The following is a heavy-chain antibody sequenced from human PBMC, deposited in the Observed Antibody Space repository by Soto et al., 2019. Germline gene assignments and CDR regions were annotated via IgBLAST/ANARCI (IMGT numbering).Heavy chain of an antibody. CDR3: ALSPARVATRIAQDLDY. CDR1: GDSVSRNSAA. Sequence: SQTLSLTCAMSGDSVSRNSAAWEWIRQSPSRGLEWLGRTYYRSKWYNDYAVSVKSRITINPDTSKNQFSLQLNSVTPEDTAVYFCALSPARVATRIAQDLDYWGQGTLVTVSS. CDR2: TYYRSKWYN. J-gene: IGHJ4*02. D-gene: IGHD5-12*01. V-gene: IGHV6-1*01.